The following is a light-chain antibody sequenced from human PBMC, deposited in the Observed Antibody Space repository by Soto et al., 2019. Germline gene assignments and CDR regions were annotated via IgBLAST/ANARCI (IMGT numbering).Light chain of an antibody. CDR1: QSVSSN. V-gene: IGKV3-15*01. CDR2: GAS. Sequence: EIVMTQSPATLSVSPGERATLSCRASQSVSSNLAWYQQKPGQAPRLLIYGASSRATGIPVRFSGSGSGTEFTLTISSLQPEDFAVYYCQQYGSSLWTFGQGTKVDIK. CDR3: QQYGSSLWT. J-gene: IGKJ1*01.